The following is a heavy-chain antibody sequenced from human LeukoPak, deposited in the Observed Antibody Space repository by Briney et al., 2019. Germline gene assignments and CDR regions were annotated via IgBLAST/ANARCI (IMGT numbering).Heavy chain of an antibody. Sequence: GGSLRLSCAASGFSFSSFAMSWVRQAPGKGLEWVSTITGPGGTTNYADSVKGRFTISRDNSKNTLYLQINSLRAEDTAVYYCAKGSPLYDILTSDAFDIWGQGTMVTVSS. J-gene: IGHJ3*02. CDR3: AKGSPLYDILTSDAFDI. D-gene: IGHD3-9*01. CDR2: ITGPGGTT. CDR1: GFSFSSFA. V-gene: IGHV3-23*01.